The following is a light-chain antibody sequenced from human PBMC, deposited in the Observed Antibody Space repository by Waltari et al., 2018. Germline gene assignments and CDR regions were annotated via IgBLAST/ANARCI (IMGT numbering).Light chain of an antibody. CDR1: SSDVGGYNY. V-gene: IGLV2-14*03. CDR3: SSYSGSSTLIL. CDR2: ELR. Sequence: QSALTQPASVSGSPGQSITISCTGTSSDVGGYNYVSWFQQHPGKAPKLIIYELRNRPLGVSERFSGSKSANTASLTISGLQSEDEAYYYGSSYSGSSTLILFGGGTKVTVL. J-gene: IGLJ2*01.